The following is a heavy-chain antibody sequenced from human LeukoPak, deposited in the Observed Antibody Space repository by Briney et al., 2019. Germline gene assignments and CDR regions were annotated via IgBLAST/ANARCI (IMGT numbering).Heavy chain of an antibody. J-gene: IGHJ4*02. CDR3: AKDRYCSSRKCPIDH. D-gene: IGHD2-2*01. CDR1: GDSISDSGLH. V-gene: IGHV4-39*07. Sequence: SETLSLTCTVSGDSISDSGLHWDWIRQPPGKGLEWIGSIHYSGTAYYNPSLKSRVTMSVDTSNNQFSLRLSSVTAADTALYFCAKDRYCSSRKCPIDHWGQGTLVTVSS. CDR2: IHYSGTA.